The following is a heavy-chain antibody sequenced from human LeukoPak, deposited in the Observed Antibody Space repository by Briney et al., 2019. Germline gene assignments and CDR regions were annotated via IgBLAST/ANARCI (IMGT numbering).Heavy chain of an antibody. J-gene: IGHJ4*02. CDR1: GFTFKTHA. CDR2: ITGGASTG. Sequence: GGSLRLSCTASGFTFKTHAMSWVRQAPGKGLEWVSGITGGASTGDYADSVKGRFTISRDNSKNTLYLQMNSLGAEDSAAYYCAKDSVAGDGFWDFDYWGQGTLVTVSS. V-gene: IGHV3-23*01. CDR3: AKDSVAGDGFWDFDY. D-gene: IGHD3-3*01.